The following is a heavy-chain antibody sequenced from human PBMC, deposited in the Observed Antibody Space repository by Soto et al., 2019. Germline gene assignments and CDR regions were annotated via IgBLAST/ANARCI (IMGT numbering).Heavy chain of an antibody. D-gene: IGHD6-19*01. J-gene: IGHJ6*02. V-gene: IGHV4-39*01. CDR2: IYYSGST. CDR1: GGSISSSSYY. Sequence: SETLSLTCTVSGGSISSSSYYWGWIRQPPGKGLEWIGSIYYSGSTYYNPSLKSRVTISVDTSKNQFSLKLSSVTAADTAVYYCAREQWLVPGYYYYYGMDVWGQGTTVTVSS. CDR3: AREQWLVPGYYYYYGMDV.